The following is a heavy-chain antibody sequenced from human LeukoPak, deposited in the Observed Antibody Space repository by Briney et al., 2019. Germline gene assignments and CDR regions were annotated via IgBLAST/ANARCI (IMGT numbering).Heavy chain of an antibody. J-gene: IGHJ4*02. D-gene: IGHD3-22*01. CDR3: ARDLHCYDSSGYYSTYYFDY. Sequence: SETLSLTYTVSGDSISSYYRSCIRRPAGKGLECVGRIYTSGSTNYNPSLQGRVTMSVDTSKNQFSLKLSSVTAADTAVYYCARDLHCYDSSGYYSTYYFDYWGQGTLVSVCS. CDR2: IYTSGST. CDR1: GDSISSYY. V-gene: IGHV4-4*07.